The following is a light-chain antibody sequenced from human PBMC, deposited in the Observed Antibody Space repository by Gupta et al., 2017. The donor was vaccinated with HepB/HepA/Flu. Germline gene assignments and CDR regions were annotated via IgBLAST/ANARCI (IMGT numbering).Light chain of an antibody. CDR2: TTN. Sequence: VVSPEPSLTVSPVGTVTLTCAFNTVAVTNGFFPSWVQQKPGQTPRPLIYTTNSKFAWTPARFSGSLLGGKAALTLAGVQPEDEDDYYCLLGDGGAWVFGGGTKLTVL. V-gene: IGLV7-43*01. CDR3: LLGDGGAWV. J-gene: IGLJ3*02. CDR1: TVAVTNGFF.